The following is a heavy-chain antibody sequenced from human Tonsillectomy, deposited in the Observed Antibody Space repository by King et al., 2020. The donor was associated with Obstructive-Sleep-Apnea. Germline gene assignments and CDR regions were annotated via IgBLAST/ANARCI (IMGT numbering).Heavy chain of an antibody. V-gene: IGHV3-74*01. CDR3: ARDRGGAGPTTTDY. Sequence: VQLVESGGGLVQPGGSLRLSCAASGFTFRTSWMHWVRQAPVKGLVWVSRINSYGSSTIYVDFVKGRFTLYRYNAKNTLYLQMNSLRAEDTAVYYCARDRGGAGPTTTDYWGQGTLVTVSS. CDR2: INSYGSST. CDR1: GFTFRTSW. J-gene: IGHJ4*02. D-gene: IGHD1-26*01.